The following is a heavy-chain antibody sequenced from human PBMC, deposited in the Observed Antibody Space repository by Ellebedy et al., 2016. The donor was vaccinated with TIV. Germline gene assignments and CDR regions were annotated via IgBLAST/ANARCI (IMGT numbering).Heavy chain of an antibody. CDR1: DGSISSYY. V-gene: IGHV4-59*01. J-gene: IGHJ4*02. Sequence: SETLSLTXTVSDGSISSYYWSWIRQPPGKGLEWIGYIYYSGSTNYNPSLKSRVTISVDTSKNQFSLKLSSVTAADTAVYYCARYGDYVLGVHDYWGQGTLVTVSS. CDR2: IYYSGST. D-gene: IGHD4-17*01. CDR3: ARYGDYVLGVHDY.